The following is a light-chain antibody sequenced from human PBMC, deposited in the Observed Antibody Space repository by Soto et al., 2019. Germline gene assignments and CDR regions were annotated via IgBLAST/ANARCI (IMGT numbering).Light chain of an antibody. J-gene: IGKJ5*01. V-gene: IGKV1-33*01. Sequence: DIQMTQSPSSLSASVGDRVTITCRASQDISNYLNWYQQGPGKAPKLLIYDASNLERGVPSRFSGTRSGTHFTFAITSLQPEDVATYYCQQSDSLPITFGQGTRLEI. CDR3: QQSDSLPIT. CDR2: DAS. CDR1: QDISNY.